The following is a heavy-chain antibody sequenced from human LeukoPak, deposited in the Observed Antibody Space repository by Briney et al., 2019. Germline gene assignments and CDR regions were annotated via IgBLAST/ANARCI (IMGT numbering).Heavy chain of an antibody. CDR1: GFTFSHYW. V-gene: IGHV3-7*01. Sequence: GGSLRLSCAASGFTFSHYWMSWVRQAPGKGLEWVANIRQDGSREFYVDSVKGRFTISRDNAKNSLYLQMNSLRAEDTAVYYCATRRCSIAACRASSYRCFDFWGTGTTVTVSS. CDR3: ATRRCSIAACRASSYRCFDF. D-gene: IGHD2-2*01. J-gene: IGHJ6*04. CDR2: IRQDGSRE.